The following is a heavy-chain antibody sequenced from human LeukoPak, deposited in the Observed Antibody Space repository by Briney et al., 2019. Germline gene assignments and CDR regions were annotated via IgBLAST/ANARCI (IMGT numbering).Heavy chain of an antibody. CDR2: IYYSGST. CDR1: GGSFSGYY. D-gene: IGHD4-17*01. J-gene: IGHJ4*02. Sequence: SETLSLTCAVYGGSFSGYYWSWIRQPPGKGLEWIGYIYYSGSTNYNPSLKSRVTISVDTSKNQFSLKLSSVTAADTAMYYCARGAEVGDYSDYWGQGTLVTVSS. CDR3: ARGAEVGDYSDY. V-gene: IGHV4-59*01.